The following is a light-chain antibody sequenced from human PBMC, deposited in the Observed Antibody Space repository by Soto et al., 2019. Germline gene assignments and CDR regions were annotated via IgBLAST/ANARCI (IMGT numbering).Light chain of an antibody. J-gene: IGKJ4*01. CDR3: HQYAYSPLT. CDR2: GAS. CDR1: QSVTNSF. V-gene: IGKV3-20*01. Sequence: EIVLAQSPGTLSLSPGERATLSCRASQSVTNSFLAWYQQKPGQAPRLLIYGASRRATGIPDRFTGSGSGTDFTLTISRLEPEDFAVYYCHQYAYSPLTFGGGTKVDIK.